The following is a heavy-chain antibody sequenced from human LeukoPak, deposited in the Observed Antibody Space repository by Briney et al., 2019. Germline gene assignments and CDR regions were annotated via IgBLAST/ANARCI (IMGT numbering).Heavy chain of an antibody. CDR2: INPNSGGT. Sequence: ASVKVSCKASGYTFTGYYMHWVRQAPGQGLEWMGRINPNSGGTNYAQKFQGRVTMTRDTSISTAYMELSRLRSEDTAVYYCARSYYDSSGYDYWGQGTLVTVSS. V-gene: IGHV1-2*06. CDR3: ARSYYDSSGYDY. D-gene: IGHD3-22*01. CDR1: GYTFTGYY. J-gene: IGHJ4*02.